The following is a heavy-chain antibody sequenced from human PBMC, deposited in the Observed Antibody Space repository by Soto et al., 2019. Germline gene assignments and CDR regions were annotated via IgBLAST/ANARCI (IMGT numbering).Heavy chain of an antibody. J-gene: IGHJ4*02. CDR1: GYTFIYYT. CDR2: VNADNVDT. Sequence: QVHLVQSGAEVKKPGASVKVSCKASGYTFIYYTMHWLRQAPGQMPEWMEWVNADNVDTRYSQKFQGRLTMTRDTSASTIYVELSSLPSEDTAVYLCAKGPSSTSFDFWGKGTLVTVSS. D-gene: IGHD2-2*01. CDR3: AKGPSSTSFDF. V-gene: IGHV1-3*01.